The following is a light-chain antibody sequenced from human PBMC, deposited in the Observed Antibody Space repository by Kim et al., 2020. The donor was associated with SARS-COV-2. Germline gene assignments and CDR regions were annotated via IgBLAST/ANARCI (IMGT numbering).Light chain of an antibody. V-gene: IGKV3-15*01. CDR1: DRVRSN. J-gene: IGKJ4*01. CDR3: QQYNNWPLT. Sequence: VSPGERASPSLSASDRVRSNLASDQHRPGQAPRRLISSVPPSGTRIPARFCGRGSRTEITLTISSLQSEDFAVYYCQQYNNWPLTFGGGTKMEIK. CDR2: SVP.